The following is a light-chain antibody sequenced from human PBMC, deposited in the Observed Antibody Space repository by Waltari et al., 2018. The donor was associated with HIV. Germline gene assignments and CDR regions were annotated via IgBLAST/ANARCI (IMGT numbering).Light chain of an antibody. V-gene: IGLV1-44*01. CDR3: ATWDDSLNGWV. J-gene: IGLJ3*02. CDR1: SSNLGSNT. CDR2: YND. Sequence: QSVLTQPPSASGTPGQRVTISCSGSSSNLGSNTVSWYQQVPGTAPKVFIYYNDDRPSGVPDRFSGSKSGTSASLAISGLQSEDEADYYCATWDDSLNGWVFGGGTKVTVL.